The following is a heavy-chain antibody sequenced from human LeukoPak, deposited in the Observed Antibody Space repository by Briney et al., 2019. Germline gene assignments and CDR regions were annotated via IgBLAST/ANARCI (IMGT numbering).Heavy chain of an antibody. Sequence: SETLSLTCTVSGGSFSSYYWSWIRQPAGKGLEWTGRMFISGDTIYNSSLRSRVTMSLDTSQNQFSLKLTSVTAADTAVYYCAGQLANLAMDVWGQGTTVTVSS. V-gene: IGHV4-4*07. CDR1: GGSFSSYY. CDR3: AGQLANLAMDV. J-gene: IGHJ6*02. CDR2: MFISGDT. D-gene: IGHD6-19*01.